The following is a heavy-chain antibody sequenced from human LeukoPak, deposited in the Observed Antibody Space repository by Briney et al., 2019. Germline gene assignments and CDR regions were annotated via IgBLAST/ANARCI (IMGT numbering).Heavy chain of an antibody. V-gene: IGHV4-61*02. CDR2: IYTTGST. J-gene: IGHJ6*03. CDR1: GGSISSGSYY. Sequence: SQTLSLTWTVSGGSISSGSYYWGWIRQPAGKGLEWIGRIYTTGSTNYNPSLKSRVTISVDTSKNQFSLKLRSVTAADTAVYYCARVGCSSTSCYDYYYYYMDVWGKGTTVTVSS. D-gene: IGHD2-2*01. CDR3: ARVGCSSTSCYDYYYYYMDV.